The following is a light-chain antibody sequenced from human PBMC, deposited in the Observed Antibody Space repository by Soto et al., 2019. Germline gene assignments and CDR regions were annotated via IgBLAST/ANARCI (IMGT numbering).Light chain of an antibody. V-gene: IGLV2-11*01. Sequence: QSALTQPRSVSGSPGQTVTISCTGTSRDVGSYNYVSWYQQYPGKAPKLIIYDVSRRPSGVPDRFSGSKSGTSASLAISGLQSEDEADYYCAAWDDSLNGVVFGGGTQLTVL. J-gene: IGLJ2*01. CDR3: AAWDDSLNGVV. CDR2: DVS. CDR1: SRDVGSYNY.